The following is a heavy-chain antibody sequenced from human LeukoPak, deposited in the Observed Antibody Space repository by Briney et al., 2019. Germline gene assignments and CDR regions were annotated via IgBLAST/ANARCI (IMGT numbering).Heavy chain of an antibody. D-gene: IGHD1/OR15-1a*01. Sequence: PGGSLRLSCAASGFTFSTYTMTWVRQAPGKGLEWVSSISRSSTYTFYADSVKGRFTISRDDAKNSLFLQMSSLRAEDTAVYYCAKQRGALRENDYMDVWGKGTTGTVSS. CDR1: GFTFSTYT. J-gene: IGHJ6*03. V-gene: IGHV3-21*04. CDR2: ISRSSTYT. CDR3: AKQRGALRENDYMDV.